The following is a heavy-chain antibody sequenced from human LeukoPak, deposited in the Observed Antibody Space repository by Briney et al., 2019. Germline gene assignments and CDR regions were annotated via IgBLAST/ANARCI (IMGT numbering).Heavy chain of an antibody. Sequence: GGSLRLSCAVSGFTFSSYAMTWLRQAPGKGLEWVSAITGSGGTTYYVDSVKGRFTISRDNSKNTLYLQMNSLRADDTAVYYCAKGGSFSEGNIDYWGQGILVTVSS. D-gene: IGHD1-14*01. V-gene: IGHV3-23*01. CDR1: GFTFSSYA. CDR3: AKGGSFSEGNIDY. CDR2: ITGSGGTT. J-gene: IGHJ4*02.